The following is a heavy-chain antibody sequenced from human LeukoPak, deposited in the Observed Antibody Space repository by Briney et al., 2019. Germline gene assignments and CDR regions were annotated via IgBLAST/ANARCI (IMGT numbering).Heavy chain of an antibody. CDR1: GGSIINYY. D-gene: IGHD3-22*01. V-gene: IGHV4-4*07. CDR3: ARLKYYDSTGYSPGYYMDV. Sequence: PSETLSLTCTVSGGSIINYYWSWIRQPAGTGLEWVGRIYVTGITIYNPSLQSRISMSVDTSKNQFSLRLTSVTAADTAVYYCARLKYYDSTGYSPGYYMDVWGKGITVTVSS. J-gene: IGHJ6*03. CDR2: IYVTGIT.